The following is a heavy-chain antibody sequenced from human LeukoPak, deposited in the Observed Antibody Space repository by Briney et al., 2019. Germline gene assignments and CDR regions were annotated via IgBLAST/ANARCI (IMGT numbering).Heavy chain of an antibody. D-gene: IGHD3-22*01. V-gene: IGHV1-58*01. J-gene: IGHJ4*02. CDR2: IVVGSGNT. CDR3: AAVHYYDSSGYYGFDY. Sequence: SVTVSCKASGFTFTSSAVQWVRQARGQRLEWIGWIVVGSGNTNYAQKFQERVTITRDMSTSTAYMELSSLRSEDTAVYYCAAVHYYDSSGYYGFDYWGQGTLVTVSS. CDR1: GFTFTSSA.